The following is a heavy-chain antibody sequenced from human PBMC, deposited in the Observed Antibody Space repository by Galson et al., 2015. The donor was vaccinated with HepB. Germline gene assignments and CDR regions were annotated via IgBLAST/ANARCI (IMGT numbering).Heavy chain of an antibody. CDR2: IYWDDDQ. CDR1: GFSFTTRGVG. D-gene: IGHD1-26*01. J-gene: IGHJ5*02. V-gene: IGHV2-5*02. CDR3: VHRRSNRFWFDP. Sequence: PALVKPTQTLTLTCSFSGFSFTTRGVGVGWIRQPPGEALEWLALIYWDDDQRYSPSLQSRLTITKDMSKKNVVLTMTSVYPKDTATYYCVHRRSNRFWFDPWGQGTLVIVSS.